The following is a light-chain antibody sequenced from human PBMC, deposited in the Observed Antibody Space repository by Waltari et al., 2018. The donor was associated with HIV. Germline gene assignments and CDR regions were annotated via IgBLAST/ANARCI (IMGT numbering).Light chain of an antibody. CDR2: LNSEGSH. CDR1: SGHSNYA. Sequence: QLVLTQSPSASASLGASVKLTCTLSSGHSNYAIAWHQQQPEQGPRYFMKLNSEGSHYKWDGIPARVAGSRDGAGRYLTSASLQSEDEADYYCQTWGTGMVFGGGTKLTVL. J-gene: IGLJ3*02. CDR3: QTWGTGMV. V-gene: IGLV4-69*01.